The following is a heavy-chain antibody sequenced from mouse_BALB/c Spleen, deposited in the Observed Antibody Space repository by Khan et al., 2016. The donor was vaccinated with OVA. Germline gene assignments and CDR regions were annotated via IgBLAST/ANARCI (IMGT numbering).Heavy chain of an antibody. CDR1: GYSITSGF. V-gene: IGHV3-8*02. J-gene: IGHJ4*01. CDR3: ACSYDRWTMDY. D-gene: IGHD2-14*01. CDR2: VTYSGNT. Sequence: EVQLVESGPSLVKPSQTLSLTCSVTGYSITSGFWNWIRKFPGNKFEYMGYVTYSGNTYYNPSLKSRISFTRDTSKSQYYLQLNSVTTEDTATYFCACSYDRWTMDYWGQGTSVTVSS.